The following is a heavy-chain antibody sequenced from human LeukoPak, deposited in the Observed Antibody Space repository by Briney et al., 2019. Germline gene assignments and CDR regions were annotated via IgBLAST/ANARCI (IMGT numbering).Heavy chain of an antibody. Sequence: GGSLRLSCAASGFTFSSYGMHWVRQAPGKGLEWVAFIRYDGSNKYYADSVKGRFTISRDNSKNTLYLQMNSLRAEDTAVYYCARTSSSWPRYAFDLWGQGTMVTVYS. CDR3: ARTSSSWPRYAFDL. D-gene: IGHD6-13*01. CDR1: GFTFSSYG. J-gene: IGHJ3*01. CDR2: IRYDGSNK. V-gene: IGHV3-30*02.